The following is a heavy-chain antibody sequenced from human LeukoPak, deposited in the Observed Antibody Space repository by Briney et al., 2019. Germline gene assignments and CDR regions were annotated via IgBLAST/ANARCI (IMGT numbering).Heavy chain of an antibody. CDR3: AKDSSLVTSNAFDI. CDR2: ISGSGGST. Sequence: GGSLRLSCAASGFTFDDYAMHWVRQAPGKGLEWVSGISGSGGSTYYADSVKGRFTISRDNPKNTLYLQMNSLRAEDTAVYYCAKDSSLVTSNAFDIWGQGTMVTVSS. CDR1: GFTFDDYA. D-gene: IGHD2-21*02. V-gene: IGHV3-23*01. J-gene: IGHJ3*02.